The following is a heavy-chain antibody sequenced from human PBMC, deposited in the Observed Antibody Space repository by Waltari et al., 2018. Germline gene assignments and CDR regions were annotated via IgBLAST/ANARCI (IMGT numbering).Heavy chain of an antibody. D-gene: IGHD3-10*01. V-gene: IGHV1-24*01. Sequence: QVQLVQSGAEVKKPGASVTVSCKVSGYTLTELSMHCVRQSPGKGLEWMGGFDPEDGETIYAQKFQGRVTMTEDTSTDTAYMELSSLRSEDTAVYYCATRVMKLWFGELFADYWGQGTLVTVSS. CDR3: ATRVMKLWFGELFADY. CDR1: GYTLTELS. J-gene: IGHJ4*02. CDR2: FDPEDGET.